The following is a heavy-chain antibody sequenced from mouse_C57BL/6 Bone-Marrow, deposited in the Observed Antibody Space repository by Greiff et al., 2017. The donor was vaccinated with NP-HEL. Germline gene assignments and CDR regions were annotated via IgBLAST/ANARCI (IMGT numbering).Heavy chain of an antibody. V-gene: IGHV5-17*01. D-gene: IGHD2-10*02. Sequence: EVKLEESGGGLVKPGGSLKLSCAASGFTFSDYGMHWVRQAPEKGLEWVAYISSGSSTIYYTDTVKGRFTISRDNAKNTLVLQMSSLRSEDTAMYYCARPGYGNPFDYWGQGTTLTGSS. CDR1: GFTFSDYG. CDR2: ISSGSSTI. J-gene: IGHJ2*01. CDR3: ARPGYGNPFDY.